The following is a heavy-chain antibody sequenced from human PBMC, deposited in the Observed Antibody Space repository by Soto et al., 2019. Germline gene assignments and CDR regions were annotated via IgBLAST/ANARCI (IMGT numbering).Heavy chain of an antibody. J-gene: IGHJ4*02. D-gene: IGHD3-10*01. CDR3: ARYQCPLMVSKDCFDF. V-gene: IGHV1-18*01. CDR1: GYTFTSYG. CDR2: ISAYNGNT. Sequence: ASVKVSCKASGYTFTSYGISWVRQAPGQGLEWMGWISAYNGNTNYAQKLQGRVTMTTDTSTSTAYMELRSLRSDDTAVYYCARYQCPLMVSKDCFDFCGQGTLVIVSS.